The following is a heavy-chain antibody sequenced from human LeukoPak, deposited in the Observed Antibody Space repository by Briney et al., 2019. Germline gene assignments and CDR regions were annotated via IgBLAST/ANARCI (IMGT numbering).Heavy chain of an antibody. D-gene: IGHD3-9*01. CDR1: GFTFRTYE. J-gene: IGHJ4*02. CDR3: ARDQRYAFDY. V-gene: IGHV3-48*02. Sequence: GGSLRLSCAASGFTFRTYEMNWVRQAPGKGLEWVSNIRTSTEGANYAIYADSVKGRVTFSRDDAKNTLYLHMHSLRDDDTAVYYCARDQRYAFDYWGQGILVTVSS. CDR2: IRTSTEGANYA.